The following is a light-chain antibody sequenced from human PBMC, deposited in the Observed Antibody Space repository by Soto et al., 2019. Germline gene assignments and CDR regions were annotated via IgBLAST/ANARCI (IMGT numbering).Light chain of an antibody. J-gene: IGLJ3*02. CDR2: NVS. CDR1: SRDVGGYNY. V-gene: IGLV2-11*01. CDR3: CSYAGNYTLV. Sequence: QSVLTQPRSVSESPGQSVTISCTGTSRDVGGYNYVSWYQQHPGKAPKLMIHNVSKRPSGVPDRFSGNTASLTISGLQAEDEADYYCCSYAGNYTLVFGGGTKVTVL.